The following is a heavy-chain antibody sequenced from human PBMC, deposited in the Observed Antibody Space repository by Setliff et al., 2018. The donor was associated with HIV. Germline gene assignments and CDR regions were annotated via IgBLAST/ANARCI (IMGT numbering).Heavy chain of an antibody. V-gene: IGHV1-46*01. CDR1: GYTFTSYY. CDR3: ARVRPKNRYYNFWSGYFGAFDI. J-gene: IGHJ3*02. D-gene: IGHD3-3*01. Sequence: ASVKVSCKASGYTFTSYYMHWVRQAPGQGLEWMGMINPSGGSTSYAQKFQGRVTMTRDTSTSTVYMELSSLRSEDTVVYYCARVRPKNRYYNFWSGYFGAFDIWGQGTMVTVSS. CDR2: INPSGGST.